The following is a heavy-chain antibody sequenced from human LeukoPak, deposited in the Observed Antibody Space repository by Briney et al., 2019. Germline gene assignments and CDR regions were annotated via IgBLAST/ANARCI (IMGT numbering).Heavy chain of an antibody. J-gene: IGHJ4*02. V-gene: IGHV1-69*13. CDR2: IIPIFGTA. CDR1: GGTFSSYA. CDR3: ARDKSYSSSVFDY. D-gene: IGHD6-6*01. Sequence: GASVKVSCKASGGTFSSYAISWVRQAPGQGLEWMGGIIPIFGTANYAQKFQGRVTITADESTSTAYMELSSLRSEDTAVYYCARDKSYSSSVFDYWGQGTLVTVSS.